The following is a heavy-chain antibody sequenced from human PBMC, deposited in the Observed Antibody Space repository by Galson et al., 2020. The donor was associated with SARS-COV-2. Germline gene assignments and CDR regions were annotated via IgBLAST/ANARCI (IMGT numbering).Heavy chain of an antibody. CDR1: GFTFSSYG. J-gene: IGHJ4*02. Sequence: GGYLRLSCAASGFTFSSYGMHWVRQAPGKGLEWVAVIWYDGSNKYYADSVKGRFTISRDNSKNTLYLQMNSLRAEDTAVYYCARVIGGTTAGDYWGQGTLVTVSS. CDR2: IWYDGSNK. V-gene: IGHV3-33*01. CDR3: ARVIGGTTAGDY. D-gene: IGHD4-17*01.